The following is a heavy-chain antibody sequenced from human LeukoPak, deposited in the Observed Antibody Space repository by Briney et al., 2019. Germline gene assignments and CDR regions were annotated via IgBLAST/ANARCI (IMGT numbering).Heavy chain of an antibody. CDR2: ISGSGGST. CDR3: AKTPTVVPAAYDY. J-gene: IGHJ4*02. Sequence: GGSLRLSCAASEFTFSSYAMSWVRQAPGKGLEWVSAISGSGGSTYYADSVKGRFTISRDNSKNTLYLQMNSLRAEDTAVCYCAKTPTVVPAAYDYWGQGTLVTVSS. D-gene: IGHD2-2*01. CDR1: EFTFSSYA. V-gene: IGHV3-23*01.